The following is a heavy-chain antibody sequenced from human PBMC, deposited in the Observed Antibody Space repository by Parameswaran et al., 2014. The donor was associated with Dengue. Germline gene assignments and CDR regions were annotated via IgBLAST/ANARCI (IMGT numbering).Heavy chain of an antibody. D-gene: IGHD5-18*01. CDR2: IYYSGST. V-gene: IGHV4-39*07. J-gene: IGHJ4*02. Sequence: WIRQPQEGLEWIGSIYYSGSTYYNPSLKSRVTISVDTSKNQFSLKLSSVTAADTAVYYCARVLVSDTAYYFDYWGQGTLVTVSS. CDR3: ARVLVSDTAYYFDY.